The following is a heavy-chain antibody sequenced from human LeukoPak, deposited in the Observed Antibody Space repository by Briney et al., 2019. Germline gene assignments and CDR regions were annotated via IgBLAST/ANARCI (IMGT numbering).Heavy chain of an antibody. D-gene: IGHD5-12*01. V-gene: IGHV3-66*01. CDR2: IYGGNST. Sequence: QPGGSLRLSCAASGFTVSDNYMSWVRQAPGKGLEWLAVIYGGNSTYYAVSVKGRFIISRDNAKNTLYLQMNSLTVEDTAVYYCAKGGYSGHEFDFWGQGALVTVSS. CDR3: AKGGYSGHEFDF. CDR1: GFTVSDNY. J-gene: IGHJ5*01.